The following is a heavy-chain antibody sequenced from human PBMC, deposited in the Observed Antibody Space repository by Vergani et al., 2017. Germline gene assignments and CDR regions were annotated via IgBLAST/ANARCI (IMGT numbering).Heavy chain of an antibody. J-gene: IGHJ3*02. Sequence: QVQLVESGGGVVQPGRSLRLSCAASGFTFSSYAMHWVRQAPGKGLEWVAVISYDGSNKYYADSVKGRFTISRGNSKNTLYLQMNSLRAEDTAVYYWARDFGSSSWYSLAPGDAFDIWGQGTMVTVSS. CDR2: ISYDGSNK. V-gene: IGHV3-30-3*01. CDR3: ARDFGSSSWYSLAPGDAFDI. D-gene: IGHD6-13*01. CDR1: GFTFSSYA.